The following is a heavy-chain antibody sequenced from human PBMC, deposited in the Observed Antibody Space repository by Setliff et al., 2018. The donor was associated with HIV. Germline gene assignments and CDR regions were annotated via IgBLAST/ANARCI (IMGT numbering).Heavy chain of an antibody. D-gene: IGHD3-16*01. CDR3: VKGGMTNAAFNI. J-gene: IGHJ3*02. Sequence: PGGSLRLSCAASGFTFSKYYMNWVRQTPGKGLEWVSSISRSSTYWKYADNVKGRFTISRDNSKNTLYLQMNSLRLEDTALYYCVKGGMTNAAFNIWGPGTKVTVSS. V-gene: IGHV3-21*01. CDR2: ISRSSTYW. CDR1: GFTFSKYY.